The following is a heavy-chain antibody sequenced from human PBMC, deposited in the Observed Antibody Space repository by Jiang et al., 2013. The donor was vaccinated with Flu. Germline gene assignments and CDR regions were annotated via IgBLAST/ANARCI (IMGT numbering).Heavy chain of an antibody. V-gene: IGHV1-3*01. Sequence: SGAEVKKPGASVKVSCKASGYTFISYPIHWVRQASGQRLEWLGWISAGNGNTRYSEKFQGRVTITRNTSASTAYMELSSLRSEDTAIYYCARLEGRFGELFHDFWGQGTLVTVSS. CDR1: GYTFISYP. J-gene: IGHJ4*02. CDR2: ISAGNGNT. CDR3: ARLEGRFGELFHDF. D-gene: IGHD3-10*01.